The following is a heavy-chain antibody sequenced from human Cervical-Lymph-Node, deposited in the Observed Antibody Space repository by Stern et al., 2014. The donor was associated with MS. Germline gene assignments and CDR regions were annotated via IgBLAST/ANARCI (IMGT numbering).Heavy chain of an antibody. Sequence: ESGPALVRPTQTLTLTCTFSGFSLNTPGMCVTWIRQPPGKALEWLARIDWDDDKYYSTSLKTRLTVSKDTSKNQVVLRMTNMDHVDTATYYCARLEVPTSPGFHYYYYAMDVWGQGTTVTVSS. D-gene: IGHD2-2*01. V-gene: IGHV2-70*11. CDR3: ARLEVPTSPGFHYYYYAMDV. CDR1: GFSLNTPGMC. J-gene: IGHJ6*02. CDR2: IDWDDDK.